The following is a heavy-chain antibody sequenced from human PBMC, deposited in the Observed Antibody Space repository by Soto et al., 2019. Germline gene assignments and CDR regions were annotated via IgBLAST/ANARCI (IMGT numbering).Heavy chain of an antibody. Sequence: GASVKVSCKASGGTFSSYAISWVRQAPGQGLEWMGGIIPIFGTASYAQKFQGRVTITADESTSTAYMELSSLRSEDTAVYYCARDPEYYYDSSGYYPWGQGTLVTVSS. CDR1: GGTFSSYA. J-gene: IGHJ5*02. V-gene: IGHV1-69*13. CDR2: IIPIFGTA. D-gene: IGHD3-22*01. CDR3: ARDPEYYYDSSGYYP.